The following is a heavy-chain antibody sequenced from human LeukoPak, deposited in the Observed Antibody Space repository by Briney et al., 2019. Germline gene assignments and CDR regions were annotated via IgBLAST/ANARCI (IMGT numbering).Heavy chain of an antibody. CDR1: GFTFDDSA. Sequence: PGGSLRLSCAASGFTFDDSAIHWVRQAPGKGLEWVSLITGAGGSTYYADSVKGRFTISRDNSKSSLYLQVNSLRTEDTALYYCAKATGYTSGWYGYHFDFWGQGTLVSVSS. V-gene: IGHV3-43*02. CDR2: ITGAGGST. J-gene: IGHJ4*02. CDR3: AKATGYTSGWYGYHFDF. D-gene: IGHD6-19*01.